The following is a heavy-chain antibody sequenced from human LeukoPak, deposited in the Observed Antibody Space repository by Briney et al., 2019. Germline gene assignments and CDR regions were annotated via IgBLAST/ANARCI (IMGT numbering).Heavy chain of an antibody. V-gene: IGHV4-61*02. CDR2: ICASGST. Sequence: SETLSLTCTVSGGSISSGSYCRSWIRQPAGKGLEWIGRICASGSTNYNPSLKSRVTISVDTSKNQFSMKLSSVTAADTAVYYCARGLSNLEYWGQGTLVTVSS. J-gene: IGHJ4*02. D-gene: IGHD4-11*01. CDR1: GGSISSGSYC. CDR3: ARGLSNLEY.